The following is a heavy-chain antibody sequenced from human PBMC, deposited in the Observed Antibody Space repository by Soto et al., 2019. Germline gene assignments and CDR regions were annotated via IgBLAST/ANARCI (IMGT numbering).Heavy chain of an antibody. V-gene: IGHV4-34*01. D-gene: IGHD2-15*01. CDR2: INHSGST. J-gene: IGHJ5*02. CDR1: GGSFSGYY. CDR3: ARAGVVVAATHTGWFDP. Sequence: ETLSLTCAVYGGSFSGYYWSWIRQPPGKGLEWIGEINHSGSTNYNPSLKSRVTISVDTSKNQFSLKLSSVTAADTAVYYCARAGVVVAATHTGWFDPWGQGTLVTVSS.